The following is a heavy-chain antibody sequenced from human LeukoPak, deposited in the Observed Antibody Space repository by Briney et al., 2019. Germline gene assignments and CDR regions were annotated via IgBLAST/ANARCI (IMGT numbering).Heavy chain of an antibody. CDR2: IHYTGTT. Sequence: RPSETLSLTCTVSGGSISSSAYYWAWIRQPPGKGLEWIGTIHYTGTTYYTPSLKSRVTISVDTSKNQFSLKLTSVTAADTAVYYCATYSSSSGWFDPWGQGTLVTVSS. J-gene: IGHJ5*02. D-gene: IGHD6-6*01. V-gene: IGHV4-39*01. CDR1: GGSISSSAYY. CDR3: ATYSSSSGWFDP.